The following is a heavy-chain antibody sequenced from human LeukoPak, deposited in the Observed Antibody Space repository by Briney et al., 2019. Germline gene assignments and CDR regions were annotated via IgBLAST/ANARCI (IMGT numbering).Heavy chain of an antibody. D-gene: IGHD2-15*01. CDR3: ARVYCSGGSCYPEYFQH. CDR2: IKQDGSEK. Sequence: GGSQRLSCAASGFTFSSYWMSWVRQAPGKGLEWVANIKQDGSEKYYVDSVKGRFTISRDNAKNSLYLQMNSLRAEDTAVYYCARVYCSGGSCYPEYFQHWGQGTLVTVSS. J-gene: IGHJ1*01. V-gene: IGHV3-7*04. CDR1: GFTFSSYW.